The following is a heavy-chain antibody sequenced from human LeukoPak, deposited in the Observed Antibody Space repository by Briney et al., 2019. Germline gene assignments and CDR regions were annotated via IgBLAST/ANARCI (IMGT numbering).Heavy chain of an antibody. CDR1: GFTFSSYG. CDR2: IRYDGSNK. D-gene: IGHD3-22*01. J-gene: IGHJ4*02. CDR3: AKDRQMYSYDSSGYFAY. V-gene: IGHV3-30*02. Sequence: GGSLRLSYAASGFTFSSYGMHWVRQAPGKGLEWVAFIRYDGSNKYYADSVKGRFTISRDNSKNTLYLQMNSLRAEDTAVYYCAKDRQMYSYDSSGYFAYWGREPWSPSPQ.